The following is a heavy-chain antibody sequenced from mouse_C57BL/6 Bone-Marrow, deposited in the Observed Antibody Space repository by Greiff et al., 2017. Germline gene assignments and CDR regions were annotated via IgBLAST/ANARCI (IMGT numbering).Heavy chain of an antibody. V-gene: IGHV1-69*01. J-gene: IGHJ2*01. CDR3: ARYYGYDLDY. Sequence: QVQLQQPGAELVMPGASVKLSCKASGYTFTSYWMHWVKQRPGQGLEWIGEIDPSDSYTNYNHKFKGKSTLTVDKSSSTAYMQLSSLTSEDTAVYDCARYYGYDLDYWGQGTTLTVSS. CDR1: GYTFTSYW. D-gene: IGHD2-2*01. CDR2: IDPSDSYT.